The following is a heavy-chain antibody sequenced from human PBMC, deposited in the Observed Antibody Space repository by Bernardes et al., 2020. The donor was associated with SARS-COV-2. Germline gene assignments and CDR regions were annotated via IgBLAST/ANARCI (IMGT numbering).Heavy chain of an antibody. V-gene: IGHV3-74*01. CDR2: IYNDGRST. CDR1: GFTFSGYV. J-gene: IGHJ1*01. CDR3: VRDRDGYNY. D-gene: IGHD5-12*01. Sequence: GGSLRLSCAASGFTFSGYVMHWVRQAPGKGPVWVSRIYNDGRSTYYADSVKGRFTISRDNAKNTLHLQMTSLRAEDTGLYYCVRDRDGYNYWGQGTLVTGSS.